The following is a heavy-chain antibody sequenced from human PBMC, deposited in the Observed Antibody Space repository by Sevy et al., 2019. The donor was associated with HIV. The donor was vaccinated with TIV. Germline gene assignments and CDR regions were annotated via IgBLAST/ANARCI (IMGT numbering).Heavy chain of an antibody. CDR2: ISYDGSDI. D-gene: IGHD1-26*01. CDR3: SNGPGGSDWGGFDY. Sequence: GGSLRLSCEVSGFTFSDYGMHWVRQAPGKGLEWLAVISYDGSDIYYPDSVEGRFTVSRDNSKNTLYLQMNSLRPEDTAVYYCSNGPGGSDWGGFDYWGQGTLVTVSS. CDR1: GFTFSDYG. J-gene: IGHJ4*02. V-gene: IGHV3-30*03.